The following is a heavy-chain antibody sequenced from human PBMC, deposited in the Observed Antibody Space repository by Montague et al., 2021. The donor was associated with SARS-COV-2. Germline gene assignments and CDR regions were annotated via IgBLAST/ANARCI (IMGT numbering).Heavy chain of an antibody. J-gene: IGHJ6*02. CDR2: ISWNSGSI. CDR1: GFTFDDYA. V-gene: IGHV3-9*01. Sequence: SLRLSCAASGFTFDDYAMHWVRQAPGKGLEWVSGISWNSGSIGYADSVKGRFTISRDNAKNSLYLQMNSLRAEDTALYYCAKDMGGAVAVPPQYYYYGMDVWGQGTTVTVSS. CDR3: AKDMGGAVAVPPQYYYYGMDV. D-gene: IGHD6-19*01.